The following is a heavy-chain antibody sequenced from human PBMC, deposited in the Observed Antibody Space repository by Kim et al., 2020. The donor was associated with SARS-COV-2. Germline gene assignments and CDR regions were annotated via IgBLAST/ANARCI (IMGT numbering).Heavy chain of an antibody. D-gene: IGHD1-26*01. Sequence: ASVKVSCKASGYTFTSYGISWVRQAPGQGLEWMGWISAYNGNTNYAQKLQGRVTMTTDTSTSTAYMELRSLRSDDTAVYYCARYRGIVGATLVDYYYYGMGVWGQGTTVTVSS. V-gene: IGHV1-18*04. J-gene: IGHJ6*02. CDR1: GYTFTSYG. CDR3: ARYRGIVGATLVDYYYYGMGV. CDR2: ISAYNGNT.